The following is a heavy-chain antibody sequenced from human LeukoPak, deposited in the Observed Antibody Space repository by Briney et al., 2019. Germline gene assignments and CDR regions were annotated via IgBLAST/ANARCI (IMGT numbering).Heavy chain of an antibody. J-gene: IGHJ4*02. CDR2: MSPKSGNT. Sequence: ASVTVSCKASGYTFVSYDINWVRQATGQGPEWMGWMSPKSGNTGYAQKFQGRVTMTRDTSINTAYMELSGLISEDTAVYYCTRGPPNWGYDFWGQGTLVTVSS. V-gene: IGHV1-8*01. CDR3: TRGPPNWGYDF. CDR1: GYTFVSYD. D-gene: IGHD7-27*01.